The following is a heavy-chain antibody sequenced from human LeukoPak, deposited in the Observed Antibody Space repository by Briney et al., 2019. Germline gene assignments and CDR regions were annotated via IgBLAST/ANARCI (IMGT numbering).Heavy chain of an antibody. CDR2: IYPGDSDT. CDR3: ARSLDILTGYYRYYFDY. Sequence: GESLKISCKGSGYSFTSYWIGWVRQMPGKGLEWMGIIYPGDSDTRYNPSFQGLVTISADKSISTAYLQWSSLKASDTAMYYCARSLDILTGYYRYYFDYWGQGTLVTVSS. V-gene: IGHV5-51*01. D-gene: IGHD3-9*01. CDR1: GYSFTSYW. J-gene: IGHJ4*02.